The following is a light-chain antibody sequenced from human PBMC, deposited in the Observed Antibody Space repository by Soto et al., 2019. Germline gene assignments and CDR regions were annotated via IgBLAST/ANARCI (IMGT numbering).Light chain of an antibody. CDR1: SSDVGSYNY. Sequence: QSVLTQPASVSGSPGQSITISCTGTSSDVGSYNYVSWYQQHPGKAPKLMIYDVSNRPSGVSSRFSGSKSGNTASLTISGLQAEDEADYYCNSYTGSSTPYVFGTGTKVTVL. V-gene: IGLV2-14*03. CDR3: NSYTGSSTPYV. J-gene: IGLJ1*01. CDR2: DVS.